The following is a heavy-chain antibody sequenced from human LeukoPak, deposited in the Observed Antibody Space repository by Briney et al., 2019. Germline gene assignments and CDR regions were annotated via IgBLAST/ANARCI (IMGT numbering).Heavy chain of an antibody. CDR1: GFTFSRYA. J-gene: IGHJ4*02. D-gene: IGHD6-19*01. Sequence: GGSLRFSCAASGFTFSRYAMSWVRQAPGKGLEWVSSISDSSGHTYYADSVRGRFTISRDNSKNTVFLQMNSLRAEDTAIYYCAKDGVWQSYYFDYWGQGTLVTVSS. V-gene: IGHV3-23*01. CDR3: AKDGVWQSYYFDY. CDR2: ISDSSGHT.